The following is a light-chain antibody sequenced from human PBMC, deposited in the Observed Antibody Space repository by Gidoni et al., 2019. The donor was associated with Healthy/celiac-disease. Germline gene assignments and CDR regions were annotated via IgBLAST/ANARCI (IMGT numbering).Light chain of an antibody. CDR3: QQSYSTPLT. CDR1: QSLSSY. J-gene: IGKJ4*01. Sequence: DIQMAQAPSALSASVGDRVNITCRASQSLSSYLNWYQQKPGKDPKLLSYASSSLQSGVPSRFSGSVSRTDFTLTIISLLPESFATYYGQQSYSTPLTFGGXTTVEIK. V-gene: IGKV1-39*01. CDR2: ASS.